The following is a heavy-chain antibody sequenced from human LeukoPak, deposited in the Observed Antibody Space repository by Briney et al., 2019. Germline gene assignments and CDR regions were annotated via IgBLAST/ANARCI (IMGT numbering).Heavy chain of an antibody. D-gene: IGHD3-9*01. CDR1: GGSISSDHSY. Sequence: SQTLSLTCTVSGGSISSDHSYWSWIRQPPGKGLEWIGYIYYSGSTFYNPSLKSRLTISVDTSKNQFSLRLSSVTAADTAVYYCAAERGDILTGYDGRFDPWGQGTLVTVSS. CDR3: AAERGDILTGYDGRFDP. V-gene: IGHV4-30-4*01. CDR2: IYYSGST. J-gene: IGHJ5*02.